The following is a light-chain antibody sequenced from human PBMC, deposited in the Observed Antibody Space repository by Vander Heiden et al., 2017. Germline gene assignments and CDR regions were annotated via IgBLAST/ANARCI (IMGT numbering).Light chain of an antibody. V-gene: IGKV3-20*01. CDR3: QFYGSSPIYT. CDR2: GAS. J-gene: IGKJ2*01. CDR1: QSVSSY. Sequence: EIAFTHSPGTLSLSPGERPTLSCRASQSVSSYLAWYQQKPGQAPRLLIYGASSRATGIPDRFSGSGSGTDFTLTISRLEPEDFAVYYCQFYGSSPIYTFGQGTKVEIK.